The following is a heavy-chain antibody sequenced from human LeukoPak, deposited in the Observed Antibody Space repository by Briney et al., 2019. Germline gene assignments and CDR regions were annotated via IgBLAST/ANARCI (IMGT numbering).Heavy chain of an antibody. CDR1: GGSISGYY. Sequence: SETLSLTCTVSGGSISGYYWSWIRQPAGMGLEWIGRISTSGSTHYSPSLKSRVTMSVDTSRNQFSLNLSSVAAADTAVYYCARGRRIQLWIQIRNWFDPWGQGTLVTVSS. CDR2: ISTSGST. CDR3: ARGRRIQLWIQIRNWFDP. J-gene: IGHJ5*02. D-gene: IGHD5-18*01. V-gene: IGHV4-4*07.